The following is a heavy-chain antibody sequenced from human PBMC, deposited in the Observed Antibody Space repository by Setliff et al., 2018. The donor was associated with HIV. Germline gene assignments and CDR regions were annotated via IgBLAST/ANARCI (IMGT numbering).Heavy chain of an antibody. CDR1: GGSISSGGYY. CDR3: ARGVHSTDAFDI. D-gene: IGHD2-2*01. J-gene: IGHJ3*02. CDR2: IYYSGST. V-gene: IGHV4-31*03. Sequence: SETLSLTCTVSGGSISSGGYYWSWIRQHPGKGLEWIGYIYYSGSTYYNPSLKSRLTMSVDPSKNQFSLRLNSVTAADTAVFYCARGVHSTDAFDIWGQGTMVTVSS.